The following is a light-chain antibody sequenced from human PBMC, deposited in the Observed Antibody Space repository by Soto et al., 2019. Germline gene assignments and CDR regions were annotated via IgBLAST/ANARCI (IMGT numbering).Light chain of an antibody. CDR1: SSNIGAGYD. CDR3: QSYDSSLSAL. V-gene: IGLV1-40*01. J-gene: IGLJ2*01. Sequence: QPVLTQPPSVSGAPGQRVTISCTGSSSNIGAGYDVHWYQQLPGTAPKLLIYGNSNRPSGVPDRFSGSKSGTSASLAITGLQAEDEADYYCQSYDSSLSALXGGGTKVTVL. CDR2: GNS.